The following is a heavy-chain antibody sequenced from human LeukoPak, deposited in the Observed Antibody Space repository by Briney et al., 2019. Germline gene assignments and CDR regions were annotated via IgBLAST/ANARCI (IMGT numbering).Heavy chain of an antibody. CDR3: ARGSTVVTPYFDY. V-gene: IGHV4-30-2*01. J-gene: IGHJ4*02. D-gene: IGHD4-17*01. CDR2: VYHSGST. Sequence: SQTLSHTCAVSGGSISSGGYSWSWIRQPPGKGLEWIGYVYHSGSTYYNPSLKSRVTISVDRSKNQFSLKLSSVTAADTAVYYCARGSTVVTPYFDYWGQGTLVTVSS. CDR1: GGSISSGGYS.